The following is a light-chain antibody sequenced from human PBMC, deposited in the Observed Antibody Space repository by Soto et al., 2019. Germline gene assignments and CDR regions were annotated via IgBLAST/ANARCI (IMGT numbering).Light chain of an antibody. V-gene: IGKV3-20*01. J-gene: IGKJ1*01. CDR1: QSVSSSY. CDR2: SAS. Sequence: EIVLTQSPGTLSLSPGERATLSCRASQSVSSSYLACYQQKPGQAPRLLIYSASSRATGIPDRFSGSGSGTDFTLTISRLEPEDFAVYYCQQYGSSQTFGQGTKV. CDR3: QQYGSSQT.